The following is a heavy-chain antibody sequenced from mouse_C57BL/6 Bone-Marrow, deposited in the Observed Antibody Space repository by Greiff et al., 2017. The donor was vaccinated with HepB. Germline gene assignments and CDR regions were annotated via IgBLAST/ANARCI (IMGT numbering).Heavy chain of an antibody. CDR3: TTRGLRSKAWFAY. V-gene: IGHV14-4*01. CDR2: IDPENGDT. J-gene: IGHJ3*01. D-gene: IGHD2-4*01. Sequence: VQLKESGAELVRPGASVKLSCTASGFNIKDDYMHWVKQRPEQGLEWIGWIDPENGDTEYASKFQGKATITADTSSNTAYLQLSSLTSEDTAVYYCTTRGLRSKAWFAYWGQGTLVTVSA. CDR1: GFNIKDDY.